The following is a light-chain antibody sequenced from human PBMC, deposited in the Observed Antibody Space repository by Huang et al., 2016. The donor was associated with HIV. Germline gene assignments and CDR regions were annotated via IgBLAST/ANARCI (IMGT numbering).Light chain of an antibody. CDR3: QQYNSGGT. J-gene: IGKJ2*01. V-gene: IGKV3-15*01. Sequence: EVVMTQSPATLSVSPGERATLSCRASQCVGSNLAWYQQKPGQAPRLLIYDTSTRATGIPARFSGSESATEFTLTIGSLQSEDFAVYYCQQYNSGGTFGPGTKLEIK. CDR1: QCVGSN. CDR2: DTS.